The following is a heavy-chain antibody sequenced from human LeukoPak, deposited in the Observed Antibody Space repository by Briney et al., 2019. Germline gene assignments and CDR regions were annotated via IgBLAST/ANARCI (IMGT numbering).Heavy chain of an antibody. V-gene: IGHV3-23*01. Sequence: GGSLRLSCAASGFTYSTYAMSWVRQAPGKGLDWVSSISGGGGNTAYADSVKGRFTISRDNSKNTLYLQMNSLRAEDTAVYYWARDPNGDFVGGFYFLGQGTNVTGSS. CDR1: GFTYSTYA. J-gene: IGHJ3*01. CDR3: ARDPNGDFVGGFYF. CDR2: ISGGGGNT. D-gene: IGHD4-17*01.